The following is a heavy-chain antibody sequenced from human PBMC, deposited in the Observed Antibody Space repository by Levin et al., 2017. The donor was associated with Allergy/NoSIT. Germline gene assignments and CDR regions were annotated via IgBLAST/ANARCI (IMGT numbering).Heavy chain of an antibody. J-gene: IGHJ6*03. CDR1: GFTFSSYA. D-gene: IGHD6-19*01. Sequence: GESLKISCAASGFTFSSYAMSWVRQAPGKGLEWVSAISGSGGSTYYADSVKGRFTISRDNSKNTLYLQMNSLRAEDTAVYYCAKAVWSAVDYYYYYMDVWGKGTTVTVSS. V-gene: IGHV3-23*01. CDR3: AKAVWSAVDYYYYYMDV. CDR2: ISGSGGST.